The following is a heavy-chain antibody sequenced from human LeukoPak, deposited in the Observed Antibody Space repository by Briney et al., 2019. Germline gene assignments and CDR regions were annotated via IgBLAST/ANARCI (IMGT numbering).Heavy chain of an antibody. D-gene: IGHD2/OR15-2a*01. V-gene: IGHV1-24*01. CDR2: FDPEEGET. CDR3: VMMIEYNSSTSYYYMDV. J-gene: IGHJ6*03. CDR1: GYTLSDLS. Sequence: ASVKVSCKVTGYTLSDLSMHWVRQAPGKEFEWMGGFDPEEGETIYPQKLRGRVTMTDDTNTNTAYMELSKLTSEDTAVYYCVMMIEYNSSTSYYYMDVWGKGTTVTVSS.